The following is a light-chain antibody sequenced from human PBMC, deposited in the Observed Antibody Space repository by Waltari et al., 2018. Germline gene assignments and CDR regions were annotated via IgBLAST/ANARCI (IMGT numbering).Light chain of an antibody. CDR2: GAS. CDR3: QQYNNGLPIS. Sequence: EIVMTQSPATLSVSPGERAILSCRASQSISSNLAWYHQKPGQAPRLLLHGASTRAAGIPARFSGSGSGTEFTLTINSLQSEDFAVYYCQQYNNGLPISFGQGTRLEIK. CDR1: QSISSN. V-gene: IGKV3-15*01. J-gene: IGKJ5*01.